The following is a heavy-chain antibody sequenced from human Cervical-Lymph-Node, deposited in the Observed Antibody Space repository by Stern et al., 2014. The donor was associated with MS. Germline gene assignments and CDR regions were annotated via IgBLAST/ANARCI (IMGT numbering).Heavy chain of an antibody. CDR1: ELSFGVAW. V-gene: IGHV3-15*01. CDR2: LKTKVDGETT. Sequence: EMQLVESGGKLVKRGGSLRLSCVASELSFGVAWLTWVRHTPGKGLEWVGRLKTKVDGETTDYGPPVKGRFIISRDDSKNTLYLQMNSLKTEDTGVYYCTTRMTIYGEDDYYGMDVWGQGTTVTVSS. D-gene: IGHD3-9*01. CDR3: TTRMTIYGEDDYYGMDV. J-gene: IGHJ6*02.